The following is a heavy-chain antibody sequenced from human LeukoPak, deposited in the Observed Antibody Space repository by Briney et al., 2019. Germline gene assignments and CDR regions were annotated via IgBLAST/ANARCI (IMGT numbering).Heavy chain of an antibody. V-gene: IGHV3-30-3*01. CDR3: ASLDAFDI. CDR2: ISYDGSNK. CDR1: GFTFSSYA. Sequence: GGSLRLSCAASGFTFSSYAMHWVRQAPGKGLEWVAVISYDGSNKYYADSVKGRFTISRDNSKNTLYLQMNSLRAEDTAVYYCASLDAFDIWGQGSMVTVSS. J-gene: IGHJ3*02.